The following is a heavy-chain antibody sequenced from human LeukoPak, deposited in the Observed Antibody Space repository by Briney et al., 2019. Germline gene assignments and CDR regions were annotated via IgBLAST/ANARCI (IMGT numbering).Heavy chain of an antibody. Sequence: GGSLRLSCEASGFALSGYWMHWVRQAPGKGLVWVSRINSDGTITSYADSVKGRFTVSRDNAKNTLYLQMNRLRAEDTAVYYCARRDWFDPWGQGTLVTVSS. CDR3: ARRDWFDP. J-gene: IGHJ5*02. CDR2: INSDGTIT. CDR1: GFALSGYW. V-gene: IGHV3-74*01.